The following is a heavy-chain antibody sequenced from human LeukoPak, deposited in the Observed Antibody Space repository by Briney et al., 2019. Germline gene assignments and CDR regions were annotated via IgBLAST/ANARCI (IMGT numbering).Heavy chain of an antibody. CDR1: GFTFSSFS. J-gene: IGHJ6*04. CDR3: AELGITMIGGV. V-gene: IGHV3-21*01. CDR2: ISSTSSSR. D-gene: IGHD3-10*02. Sequence: GGSLRLSCAASGFTFSSFSMNWVRQAPGKGMEWVSSISSTSSSRYYADSVKGRFTISRDNAKNSLYLQMNSLRAEDTAVYYCAELGITMIGGVWGKGTTVTISS.